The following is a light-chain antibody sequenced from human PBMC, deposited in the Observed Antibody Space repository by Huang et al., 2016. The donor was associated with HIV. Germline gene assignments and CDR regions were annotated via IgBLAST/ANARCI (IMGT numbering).Light chain of an antibody. V-gene: IGKV1-39*01. Sequence: DIQMTQSPSSLSASVGVRVTITCRASQSIKKYLNWYQQKPGKAPKLLIDVASSLQSGVPSRFSGSGSGTDFTLTISSLQPEDFATYYCQQSYSTLLFTFGPGTKVDI. CDR2: VAS. CDR1: QSIKKY. CDR3: QQSYSTLLFT. J-gene: IGKJ3*01.